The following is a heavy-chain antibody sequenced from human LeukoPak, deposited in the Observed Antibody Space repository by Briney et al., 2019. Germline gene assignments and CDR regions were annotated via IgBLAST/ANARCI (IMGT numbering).Heavy chain of an antibody. CDR3: ATDIGGSYGDY. CDR1: GFTFSSYS. V-gene: IGHV3-21*01. J-gene: IGHJ4*02. CDR2: ISSIGSYI. D-gene: IGHD1-26*01. Sequence: GGSLRLSCAASGFTFSSYSMDWVRQAPGKGLEWVSSISSIGSYIYYADSVKGRFTISRDNAKNSLYLQMNSLRAEDTAVYYCATDIGGSYGDYWGQGTLVTVSS.